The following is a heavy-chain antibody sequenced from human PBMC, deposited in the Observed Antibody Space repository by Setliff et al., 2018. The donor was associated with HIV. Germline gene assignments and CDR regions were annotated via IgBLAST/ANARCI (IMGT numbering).Heavy chain of an antibody. CDR2: IHHSGPT. CDR1: GGSLSGFY. Sequence: PSETLSLTCAVYGGSLSGFYWNWIRQSPGKGLEWIAHIHHSGPTYYNPSLKSRVTISLDTSKNQFTLILDSVTAADTALYYCARDFKKGLLPSYFDYWGQGSPVTVSS. CDR3: ARDFKKGLLPSYFDY. D-gene: IGHD3-3*01. J-gene: IGHJ4*02. V-gene: IGHV4-34*01.